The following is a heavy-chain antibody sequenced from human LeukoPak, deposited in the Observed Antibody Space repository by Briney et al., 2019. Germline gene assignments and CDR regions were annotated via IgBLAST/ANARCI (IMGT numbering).Heavy chain of an antibody. Sequence: ESGPTLVNPTQTLTLTCDFSGFSLTTSREGVAWIRQAPGKALEWLALIYWDDDKRYSPSLKSRLTITKDTSKNQVVLVMTNMDPVDTATYYCAHSFGVLTHFDYWGQGTLVTVSS. CDR2: IYWDDDK. J-gene: IGHJ4*02. D-gene: IGHD3-9*01. V-gene: IGHV2-5*02. CDR3: AHSFGVLTHFDY. CDR1: GFSLTTSREG.